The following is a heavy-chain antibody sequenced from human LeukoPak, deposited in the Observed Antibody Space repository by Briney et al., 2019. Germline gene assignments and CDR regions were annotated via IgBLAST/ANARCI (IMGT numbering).Heavy chain of an antibody. D-gene: IGHD2-15*01. J-gene: IGHJ4*02. Sequence: PGGSLRLSCAASGFIVSRYWMSWVRQAPGKGLEWVADIKEDGSEKHCVDSVKGRFTISRDNAENSLYLQMNSLRAEDTAIYYCARDLGVRSGGTCYSVCDYWGQGTLVTVSS. CDR1: GFIVSRYW. CDR3: ARDLGVRSGGTCYSVCDY. CDR2: IKEDGSEK. V-gene: IGHV3-7*01.